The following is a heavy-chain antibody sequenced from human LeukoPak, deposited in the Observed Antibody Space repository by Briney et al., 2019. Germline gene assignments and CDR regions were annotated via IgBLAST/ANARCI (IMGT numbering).Heavy chain of an antibody. V-gene: IGHV3-64*01. CDR3: ARDAPDYGDYANYFDY. CDR2: ISSNGGST. D-gene: IGHD4-17*01. J-gene: IGHJ4*02. Sequence: GRSLRLSCAASGFTFSSYAMHWVRQAPGKGLEYVSAISSNGGSTYYANSVKGRFTISRDNSKNTLYLQMGSLRADDMAVYYCARDAPDYGDYANYFDYWGQGTLVTVSS. CDR1: GFTFSSYA.